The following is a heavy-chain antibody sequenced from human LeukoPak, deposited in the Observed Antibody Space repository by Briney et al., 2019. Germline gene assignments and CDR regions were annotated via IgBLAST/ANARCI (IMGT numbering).Heavy chain of an antibody. CDR3: RGYYAGRGHHFEY. Sequence: GGSLRLSCAASGFTFSSYGMHWVRQAPGKGLEWVAVISYDGSNKYYADSVKGRFTISRDNSKNTLYLQMNSLRAEDTAVYCVRGYYAGRGHHFEYWGQGTLVTVSS. CDR1: GFTFSSYG. CDR2: ISYDGSNK. V-gene: IGHV3-30*03. J-gene: IGHJ4*02. D-gene: IGHD3-22*01.